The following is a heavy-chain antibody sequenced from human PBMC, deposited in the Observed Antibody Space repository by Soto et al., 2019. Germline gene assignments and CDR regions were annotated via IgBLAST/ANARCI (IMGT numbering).Heavy chain of an antibody. CDR2: IYWDDDE. CDR1: GFSLTTRDVG. J-gene: IGHJ4*02. D-gene: IGHD2-21*02. V-gene: IGHV2-5*02. Sequence: KESGPTLVMPTQTLPLTCAFSGFSLTTRDVGVGWIRQPPGKALEWLALIYWDDDERYSPSLKSRLTITKDTSKNQVVLTMTNMDPVDTATYYCVRASGGGNSAYFDYWGQGTLVTVSS. CDR3: VRASGGGNSAYFDY.